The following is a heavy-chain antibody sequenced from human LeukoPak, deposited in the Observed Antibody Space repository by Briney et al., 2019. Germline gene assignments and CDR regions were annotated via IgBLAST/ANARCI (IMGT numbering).Heavy chain of an antibody. CDR2: IYSGGST. J-gene: IGHJ6*02. CDR1: GFTVSSNY. D-gene: IGHD1-26*01. Sequence: PGGSLRLSCAASGFTVSSNYMSWVCQAPGKGLEWVSVIYSGGSTYYADSVKGRFTIPRDNSKNTLYLQMNSLRAEDTAVYYCASSEQVPYYYGMDVWGQGTTVTVSS. V-gene: IGHV3-66*02. CDR3: ASSEQVPYYYGMDV.